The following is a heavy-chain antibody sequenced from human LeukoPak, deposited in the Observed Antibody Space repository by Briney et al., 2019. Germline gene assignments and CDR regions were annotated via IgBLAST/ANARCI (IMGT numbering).Heavy chain of an antibody. CDR2: IYYSGST. J-gene: IGHJ4*02. D-gene: IGHD3-22*01. CDR1: GGSISSGGYY. CDR3: ARVDVSSGYFAFDY. Sequence: PSQTLSLTCTVSGGSISSGGYYWSWIRQHPGKGLEWIGYIYYSGSTYYNPSLKSRVTISVDTSKNQFSLKLSSVTAADTAVYYCARVDVSSGYFAFDYWGQGTLVTVSS. V-gene: IGHV4-31*03.